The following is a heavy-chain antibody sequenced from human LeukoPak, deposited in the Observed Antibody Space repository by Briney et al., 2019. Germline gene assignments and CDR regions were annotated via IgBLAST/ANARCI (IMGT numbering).Heavy chain of an antibody. J-gene: IGHJ4*02. CDR3: ARNSAGAPFDY. CDR1: GFTFSSYG. V-gene: IGHV3-21*01. D-gene: IGHD1-26*01. Sequence: GGSLRLSCAASGFTFSSYGMHWVRQAPGKGLEWVSSITSIHAYIYYADSVKGRFTISRDNAKNLVYLQMNSLKAEDTAVYYCARNSAGAPFDYWGQGTLVTISS. CDR2: ITSIHAYI.